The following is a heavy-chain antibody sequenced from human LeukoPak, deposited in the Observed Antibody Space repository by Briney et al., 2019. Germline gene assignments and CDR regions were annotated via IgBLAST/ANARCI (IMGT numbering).Heavy chain of an antibody. CDR1: GGSVSSNSYH. D-gene: IGHD1-1*01. CDR3: ASVAELEIDH. J-gene: IGHJ5*02. V-gene: IGHV4-61*01. CDR2: IHNDGGT. Sequence: SETLSLTCDVSGGSVSSNSYHWSWFRQPPGKGLEWIGYIHNDGGTSYNPSLKSRATISVHTSRNQFSLKLSSVTAADTAVYYCASVAELEIDHWGQGTLVTVSS.